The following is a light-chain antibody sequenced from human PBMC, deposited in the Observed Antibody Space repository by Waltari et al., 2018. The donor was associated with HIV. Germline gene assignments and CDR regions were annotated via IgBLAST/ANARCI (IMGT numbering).Light chain of an antibody. CDR1: SWHSNYA. J-gene: IGLJ3*02. Sequence: QLVVTQSPSASASLGASVKLTCTLSSWHSNYAIALPQQQPEKGPRYLMKINSDGSHDKGDGIPDRFSGSSSGAERYLSISSLQSEDEADYYCQTWGTGIWVFGGGTKLTVL. V-gene: IGLV4-69*01. CDR2: INSDGSH. CDR3: QTWGTGIWV.